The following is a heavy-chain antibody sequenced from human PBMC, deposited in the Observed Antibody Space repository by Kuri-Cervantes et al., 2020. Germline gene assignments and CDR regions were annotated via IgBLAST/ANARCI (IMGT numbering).Heavy chain of an antibody. CDR1: GFTFSSYA. V-gene: IGHV3-23*01. Sequence: GESLKISCAASGFTFSSYAMSWVRQAPGKGLEWVSAISGSGGSTYYADSVKGRFTISRDNSKNTLYLQMNSLRAEDTAVYYCATQWRGTTTWGQGTLVTVSS. CDR3: ATQWRGTTT. D-gene: IGHD1-1*01. CDR2: ISGSGGST. J-gene: IGHJ4*02.